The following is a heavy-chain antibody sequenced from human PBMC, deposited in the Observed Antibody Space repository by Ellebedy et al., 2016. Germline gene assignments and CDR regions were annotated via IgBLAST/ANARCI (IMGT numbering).Heavy chain of an antibody. V-gene: IGHV4-39*06. Sequence: SESLSLTXTVSGGSISSSSYYWGWLRQPPGMGLEWIGSIYYSGSTYSNPSLKSRVTISVDTSKNQFPLKLSSVTAANTAVCYCARDRRAVAGTGSPGMDVWGQGTTVTVSS. CDR2: IYYSGST. D-gene: IGHD6-19*01. J-gene: IGHJ6*02. CDR1: GGSISSSSYY. CDR3: ARDRRAVAGTGSPGMDV.